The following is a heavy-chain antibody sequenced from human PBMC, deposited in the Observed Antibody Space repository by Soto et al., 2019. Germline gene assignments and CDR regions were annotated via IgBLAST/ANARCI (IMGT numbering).Heavy chain of an antibody. V-gene: IGHV4-61*01. Sequence: KSSETLSLTCAVSGDSVINDNYYWSWIRRPPGKGLEWIGYIYYSGTTNYNSYLKSRLSLSVDMSKNQFSLKLASVTAADTAVYFCARSQRGRTAFTFDYWGQGALVTVSS. CDR2: IYYSGTT. J-gene: IGHJ4*02. D-gene: IGHD3-16*01. CDR3: ARSQRGRTAFTFDY. CDR1: GDSVINDNYY.